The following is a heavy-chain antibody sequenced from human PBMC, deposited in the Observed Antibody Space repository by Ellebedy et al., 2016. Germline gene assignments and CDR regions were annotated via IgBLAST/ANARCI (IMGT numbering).Heavy chain of an antibody. D-gene: IGHD1-26*01. V-gene: IGHV3-33*05. Sequence: GGSLRLSXAASGFTFSSYGMHWVRQAPGKGLEWVAVISYDGSNKYYADSVKGRFTISRDNSKNTLYLQMNSLRGEDTAVYYCARDSTVGGGSPNADRYFEYWGQGTLVTVSS. J-gene: IGHJ4*02. CDR2: ISYDGSNK. CDR3: ARDSTVGGGSPNADRYFEY. CDR1: GFTFSSYG.